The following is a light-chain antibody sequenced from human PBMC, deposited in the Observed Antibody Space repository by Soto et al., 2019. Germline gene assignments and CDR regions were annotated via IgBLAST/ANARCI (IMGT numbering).Light chain of an antibody. CDR1: QSVSSN. CDR3: QKYGSSPRT. CDR2: DAS. Sequence: EIVLTQSPATLSVSPVERAPLSCRASQSVSSNLAWYQQKPGQAPRLLIYDASSRATGIPDRFSGSGSETDLNLTISRMEPEDFAVYCCQKYGSSPRTCGQGTKVDIK. V-gene: IGKV3-20*01. J-gene: IGKJ1*01.